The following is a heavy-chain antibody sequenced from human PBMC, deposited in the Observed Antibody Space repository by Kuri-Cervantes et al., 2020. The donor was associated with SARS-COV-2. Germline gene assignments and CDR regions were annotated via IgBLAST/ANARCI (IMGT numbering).Heavy chain of an antibody. CDR3: AKDSRRGDGYNYVFECFDL. CDR1: GFTFNRYN. CDR2: ISSGGTFK. Sequence: GESLKISCAASGFTFNRYNMNWVRQAPGKGLEWVASISSGGTFKYYADSVKGRFTISRDNAKNSLYLQMNSLRAEDTALYYCAKDSRRGDGYNYVFECFDLWGRGTLVTVSS. D-gene: IGHD5-24*01. V-gene: IGHV3-21*04. J-gene: IGHJ2*01.